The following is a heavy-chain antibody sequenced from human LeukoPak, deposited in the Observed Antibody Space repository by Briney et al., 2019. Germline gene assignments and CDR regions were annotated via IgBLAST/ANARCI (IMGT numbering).Heavy chain of an antibody. CDR1: GVSMNSYY. V-gene: IGHV4-59*01. D-gene: IGHD1-26*01. J-gene: IGHJ3*02. CDR3: ARDDSDTDAFDI. Sequence: SETLSLTCTVSGVSMNSYYWTWIRQPPGKGLERIGYIYYNGSTNYNPSLTSRVTMSVDTSKNQFSLKLSSVTAADTAVYYCARDDSDTDAFDIWGQGTLVTVSS. CDR2: IYYNGST.